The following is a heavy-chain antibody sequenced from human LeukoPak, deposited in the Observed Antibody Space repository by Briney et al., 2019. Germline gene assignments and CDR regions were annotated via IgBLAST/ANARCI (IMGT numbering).Heavy chain of an antibody. J-gene: IGHJ4*02. CDR2: IYTSGST. CDR1: GCSISSYY. CDR3: ARDCSSTSCYRYYFDY. Sequence: SETLSLTCTVSGCSISSYYWSWIRHPAGKGLEGIGRIYTSGSTNYNPSLKSRVTMSVDTSKNQFSLKLSSVTAADTAVYYCARDCSSTSCYRYYFDYWGQGTLVTVSS. D-gene: IGHD2-2*01. V-gene: IGHV4-4*07.